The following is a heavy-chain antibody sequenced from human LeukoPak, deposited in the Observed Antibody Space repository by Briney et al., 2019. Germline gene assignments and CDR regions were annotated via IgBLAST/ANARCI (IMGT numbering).Heavy chain of an antibody. Sequence: GASVKVSCKASGYTITSYGISWVRQAPGQGLEWMGWISAYNGNTNYAQKLQGRVTMTTDTSTSTAYMELRSLRSDDTAVYYCARASFCSVGSCYVEYFQHWGQGTLVTVSS. J-gene: IGHJ1*01. CDR1: GYTITSYG. V-gene: IGHV1-18*01. D-gene: IGHD2-15*01. CDR3: ARASFCSVGSCYVEYFQH. CDR2: ISAYNGNT.